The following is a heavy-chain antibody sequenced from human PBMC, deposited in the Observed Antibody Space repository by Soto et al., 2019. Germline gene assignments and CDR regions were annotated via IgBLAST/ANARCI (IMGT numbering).Heavy chain of an antibody. CDR2: ISGSFGST. CDR1: GFSFSSYA. J-gene: IGHJ6*02. CDR3: AKDKSNGMDV. V-gene: IGHV3-23*01. Sequence: GGSLRLSCVASGFSFSSYAMNWVRQAPGKGLGWVSTISGSFGSTYYADSVQGRFTVSRDNSKNFLYLQMNSLRPEDTALYYCAKDKSNGMDVWGQGTTVTSP.